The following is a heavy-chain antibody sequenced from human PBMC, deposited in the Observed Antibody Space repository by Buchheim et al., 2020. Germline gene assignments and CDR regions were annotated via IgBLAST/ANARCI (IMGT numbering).Heavy chain of an antibody. D-gene: IGHD3-22*01. V-gene: IGHV4-34*01. J-gene: IGHJ4*02. CDR3: ARARGIVVVPFDY. CDR1: GGSFSGYY. Sequence: QVQLQQWGAGLLKPSETLSLTCAVYGGSFSGYYWSWIRQPPGKGLEWIGEINHSGSTNYNPSLTSRVTISVDTSKNQFSLKLSSVTAADTAVYYCARARGIVVVPFDYWGQGTL. CDR2: INHSGST.